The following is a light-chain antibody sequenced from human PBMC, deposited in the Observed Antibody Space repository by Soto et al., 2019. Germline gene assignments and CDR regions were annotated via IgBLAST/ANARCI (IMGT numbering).Light chain of an antibody. V-gene: IGLV1-47*01. CDR1: SSNIGSHY. CDR2: KDS. Sequence: QSVLTQPPSASGTPGQRVTISCSGSSSNIGSHYISWYQHLPGTAPKLLIYKDSQRPSGVPDRFSGSKSGTSASLAIGGLRSEDEGSYYCATWDDSLGRRVLFGGGTKLTVL. J-gene: IGLJ3*02. CDR3: ATWDDSLGRRVL.